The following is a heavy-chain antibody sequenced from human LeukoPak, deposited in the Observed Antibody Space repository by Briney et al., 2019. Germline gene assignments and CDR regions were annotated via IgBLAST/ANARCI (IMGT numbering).Heavy chain of an antibody. Sequence: PSETLSLTCTVSGASISESYWNWIRQPAGKGLEWIGRIFISGTTNYNPSLNSRVTMSLDTSKNRFSLKLTSVTAVDTAVYYCARERRDGSYGFDYWGQGILLTVSS. J-gene: IGHJ4*02. CDR1: GASISESY. CDR3: ARERRDGSYGFDY. CDR2: IFISGTT. V-gene: IGHV4-4*07. D-gene: IGHD3-16*01.